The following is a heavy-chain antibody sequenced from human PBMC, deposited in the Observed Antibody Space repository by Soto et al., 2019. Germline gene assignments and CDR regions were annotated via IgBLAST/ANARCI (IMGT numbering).Heavy chain of an antibody. CDR3: AKGFQGHYGDYLFNAFDI. J-gene: IGHJ3*02. V-gene: IGHV3-30*18. Sequence: QVQLVESGGGVVQPGRSLRLSCAASGFTFSSYGMHWVRQAPGKGLEWVAVISYDGSNKYYADSVKGRFTISRDNFKNTLYLQMNSLRAEDTAEYYCAKGFQGHYGDYLFNAFDIWGQGRMVTVSA. CDR1: GFTFSSYG. CDR2: ISYDGSNK. D-gene: IGHD4-17*01.